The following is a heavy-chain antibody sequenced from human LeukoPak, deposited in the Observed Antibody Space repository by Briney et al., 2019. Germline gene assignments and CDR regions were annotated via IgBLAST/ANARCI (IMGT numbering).Heavy chain of an antibody. CDR1: GYTFTSYY. D-gene: IGHD3-22*01. CDR2: INPTGGST. CDR3: ASYYGGLVGY. Sequence: ASVKVSCTASGYTFTSYYMHWVRHPPGQGLEWMGLINPTGGSTSYAQEFEGRVIMTRDMSTSTIYMELRSMSSEDTAVYYCASYYGGLVGYRGQRTLVTLPS. J-gene: IGHJ4*02. V-gene: IGHV1-46*01.